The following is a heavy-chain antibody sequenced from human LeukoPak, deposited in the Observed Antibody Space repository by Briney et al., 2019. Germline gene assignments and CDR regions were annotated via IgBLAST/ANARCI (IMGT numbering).Heavy chain of an antibody. CDR3: ARDGAAAGFDY. V-gene: IGHV1-18*01. CDR1: GYTFTSYS. D-gene: IGHD6-13*01. Sequence: GASVKVSCKASGYTFTSYSINWVRQAPGQGLEWMGWISAYNGNTKYAQKVQGRVTMTTDTSTSTAYMELRSLRSDDTAVYYCARDGAAAGFDYWGQGTLVTVSS. CDR2: ISAYNGNT. J-gene: IGHJ4*02.